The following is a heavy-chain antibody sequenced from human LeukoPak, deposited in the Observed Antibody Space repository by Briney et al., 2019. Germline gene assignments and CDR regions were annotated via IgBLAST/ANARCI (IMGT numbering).Heavy chain of an antibody. D-gene: IGHD3-10*01. CDR1: GGSFSGYY. V-gene: IGHV4-34*01. CDR3: ARGGRYYYGSGSILFDY. CDR2: INHSGST. Sequence: SETLSLTCAVYGGSFSGYYWSWIRQPPGEGLEWIGEINHSGSTNYNPSLKSRVTISVDTSKNQFSLKLSSVTAADTAVYYCARGGRYYYGSGSILFDYWGQGTLVTVSS. J-gene: IGHJ4*02.